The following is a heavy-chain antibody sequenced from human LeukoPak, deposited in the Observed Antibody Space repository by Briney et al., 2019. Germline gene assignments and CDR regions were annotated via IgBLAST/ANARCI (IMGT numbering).Heavy chain of an antibody. CDR3: ARGPNYYGSGRSWFDP. Sequence: ASVKVSCKASGYTFSDYYIHWVRQAPGHGLEWMGWINPKSGGTNYAQKFQGRVTLSRDTSISTAYMELSSLRSDGTAIYYCARGPNYYGSGRSWFDPWGQGSQVTVSS. CDR2: INPKSGGT. D-gene: IGHD3-10*01. CDR1: GYTFSDYY. J-gene: IGHJ5*02. V-gene: IGHV1-2*02.